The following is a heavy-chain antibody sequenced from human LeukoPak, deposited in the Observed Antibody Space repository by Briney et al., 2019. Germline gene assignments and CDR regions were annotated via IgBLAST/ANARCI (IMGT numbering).Heavy chain of an antibody. D-gene: IGHD3-22*01. Sequence: GASVKVSCKASGYTFTGYYMHWVRQAPGQGLEWMGWINPNSGGTNYAQKFQGRVTMTRDTPISTAYMELSRLRSDDTAVYYCARGTYYYDSSGLHLIWGQGTMVTVSS. CDR2: INPNSGGT. CDR3: ARGTYYYDSSGLHLI. J-gene: IGHJ3*02. V-gene: IGHV1-2*02. CDR1: GYTFTGYY.